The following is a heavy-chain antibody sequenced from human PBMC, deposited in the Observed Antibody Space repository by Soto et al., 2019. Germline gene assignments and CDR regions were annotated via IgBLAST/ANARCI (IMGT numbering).Heavy chain of an antibody. Sequence: ASVKVSCKASGGTFSSYAISWVRQAPGQGLEWMGGIIPIFGTANYAQKFQGRVTITADESTSTAYMELSSLRSEDTAVYYCARVVGKAKIYYYYGMDVWGQGTTVTVSS. CDR2: IIPIFGTA. V-gene: IGHV1-69*13. J-gene: IGHJ6*02. D-gene: IGHD1-26*01. CDR3: ARVVGKAKIYYYYGMDV. CDR1: GGTFSSYA.